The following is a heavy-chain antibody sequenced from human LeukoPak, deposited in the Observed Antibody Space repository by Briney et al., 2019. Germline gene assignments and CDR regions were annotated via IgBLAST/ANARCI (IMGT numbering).Heavy chain of an antibody. J-gene: IGHJ4*02. CDR3: ARDPYYYDSSGYGY. CDR2: IKRDGSEK. Sequence: GGSLRLSCATSGFIFSTYWMSWVRQAPGKGLEWVANIKRDGSEKYYVDSVKGRFTISRDNAKNSLYLQMNSLRAEDTAVYYCARDPYYYDSSGYGYWGQGTLVTVSS. V-gene: IGHV3-7*03. D-gene: IGHD3-22*01. CDR1: GFIFSTYW.